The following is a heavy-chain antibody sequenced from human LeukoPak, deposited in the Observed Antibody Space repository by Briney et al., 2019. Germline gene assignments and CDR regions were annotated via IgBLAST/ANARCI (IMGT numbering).Heavy chain of an antibody. Sequence: GPSVKVSCKASGYTFTGYYMHWVRQAPGQGLEWMGWINPNSGGTNYAQKFQGRVTMTRDTSISTAYMELSRLRSDDTAVYYCARPGSGSRGRTNWFDPWGQGTLVTVSS. D-gene: IGHD3-10*01. CDR2: INPNSGGT. CDR1: GYTFTGYY. J-gene: IGHJ5*02. V-gene: IGHV1-2*02. CDR3: ARPGSGSRGRTNWFDP.